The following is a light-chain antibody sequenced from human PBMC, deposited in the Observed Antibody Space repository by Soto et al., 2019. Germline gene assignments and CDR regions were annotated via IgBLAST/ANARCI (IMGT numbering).Light chain of an antibody. CDR3: QQSFSPLLT. Sequence: DIQMTQSPSSLSASVGDRVSVTCRASQTLNNYLTWFQQKPGKAPKVLIYAASTLQSGVPSRFRGSGSGAEFTLTISSLQPEDFATYYCQQSFSPLLTVGGVTKV. J-gene: IGKJ4*01. CDR2: AAS. CDR1: QTLNNY. V-gene: IGKV1-39*01.